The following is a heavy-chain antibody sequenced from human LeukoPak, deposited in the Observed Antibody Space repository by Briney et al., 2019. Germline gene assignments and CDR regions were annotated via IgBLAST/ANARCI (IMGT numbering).Heavy chain of an antibody. CDR1: GFTFSDYS. D-gene: IGHD2-21*02. CDR3: VRDLTARNYFDS. J-gene: IGHJ4*02. Sequence: GGSLRLACAASGFTFSDYSMNWVSQAPGKGLEGVSAIGGGHDVDLYADSVKGRFTVSRDDAKKLTFLLMNNLRVEDTAMYYCVRDLTARNYFDSWGQGTLVTVSS. V-gene: IGHV3-21*01. CDR2: IGGGHDVD.